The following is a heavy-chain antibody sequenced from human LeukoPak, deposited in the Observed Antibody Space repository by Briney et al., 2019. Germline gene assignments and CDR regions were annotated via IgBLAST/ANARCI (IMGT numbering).Heavy chain of an antibody. D-gene: IGHD6-13*01. J-gene: IGHJ5*02. CDR1: GYTFTSYD. CDR2: MNPNSGNT. CDR3: ARGGGNIAAAVWFDP. V-gene: IGHV1-8*01. Sequence: GASVKVSCKASGYTFTSYDINWVRQATGQGLEWMGWMNPNSGNTGYAQKFQGRVTMTRNTSISTAYMELSSLRSEDTAMYYCARGGGNIAAAVWFDPWGQGTLVTVSS.